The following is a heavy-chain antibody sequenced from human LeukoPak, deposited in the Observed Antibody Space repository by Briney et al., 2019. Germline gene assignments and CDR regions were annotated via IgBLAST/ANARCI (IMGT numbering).Heavy chain of an antibody. D-gene: IGHD5-12*01. CDR2: IGISSGNT. V-gene: IGHV3-48*01. Sequence: GGSLRLSCAASGFNFIDYSMNWVRQAPGQGLEWISYIGISSGNTKYADSVKGRFTIYRDKARNSLYLQMNSLRVEDTAVYYCARDHRYAFDNWGHGTLVTVSS. CDR3: ARDHRYAFDN. CDR1: GFNFIDYS. J-gene: IGHJ4*01.